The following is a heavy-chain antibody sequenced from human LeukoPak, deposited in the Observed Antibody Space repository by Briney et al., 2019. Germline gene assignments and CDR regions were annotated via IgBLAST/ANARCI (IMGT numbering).Heavy chain of an antibody. V-gene: IGHV4-30-4*01. CDR2: IYYSGST. Sequence: PSQTLSLTCTVSGGSISSGDYYWSWIRQPPGKGLEWIGYIYYSGSTYYNPSLKSRITISVDTSKNQFSLKLSSVTAADTAVYYCARVPQNYHQLVSLFDYWGQGTLVTVSS. CDR3: ARVPQNYHQLVSLFDY. CDR1: GGSISSGDYY. J-gene: IGHJ4*02. D-gene: IGHD6-13*01.